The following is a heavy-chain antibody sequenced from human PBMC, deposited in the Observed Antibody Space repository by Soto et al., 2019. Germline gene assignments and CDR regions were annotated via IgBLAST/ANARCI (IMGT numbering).Heavy chain of an antibody. CDR1: GGSIGGGGDS. D-gene: IGHD1-26*01. CDR2: IYHSAST. Sequence: SETLSLTCGVSGGSIGGGGDSWSWIRQPPGKGLEYIGYIYHSASTYYNPSLKSRVTISVDRSKNQFSLKLSSVTAADTAVYYCARGLITGSQYSGGWYYFDSWGQGTQVTVSS. CDR3: ARGLITGSQYSGGWYYFDS. V-gene: IGHV4-30-2*01. J-gene: IGHJ4*02.